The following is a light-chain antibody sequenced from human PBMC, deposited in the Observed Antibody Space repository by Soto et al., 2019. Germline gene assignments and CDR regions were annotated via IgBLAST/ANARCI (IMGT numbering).Light chain of an antibody. CDR3: QPYDSYPLT. CDR2: KAS. CDR1: QSISSW. V-gene: IGKV1-5*03. Sequence: DPQMTQSPSTLSASVGDRVTITCRASQSISSWLAWYQQKPGKAPKLLIYKASTLHSGVPSSFSGRGSGTEFTLTISRLQPDDFATYYCQPYDSYPLTFGEGTKVEIK. J-gene: IGKJ4*01.